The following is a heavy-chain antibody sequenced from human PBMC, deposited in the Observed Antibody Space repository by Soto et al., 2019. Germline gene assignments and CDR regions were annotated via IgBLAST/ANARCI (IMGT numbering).Heavy chain of an antibody. V-gene: IGHV3-23*01. CDR3: VKNHGVGLFPVAAVDGLDA. CDR1: GFIFGNFG. Sequence: GGSLRLSCAASGFIFGNFGMSWVRQAPGKGLEWISSISGSGFKKYYADSVKGRFTISRDNSKSTVYLELNNLSAEDTAVYHCVKNHGVGLFPVAAVDGLDAWGQGSAVTVSS. D-gene: IGHD3-10*01. CDR2: ISGSGFKK. J-gene: IGHJ6*02.